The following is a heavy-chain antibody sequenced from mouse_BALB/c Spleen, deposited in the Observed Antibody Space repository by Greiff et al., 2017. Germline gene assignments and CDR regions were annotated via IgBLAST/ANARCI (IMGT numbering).Heavy chain of an antibody. CDR3: ARESMITTGYAMDY. D-gene: IGHD2-4*01. CDR1: GFTFSDYY. CDR2: ISDGGSYT. Sequence: EVQRVESGGGLVKPGGSLKLSCAASGFTFSDYYMYWVRQTPEKRLEWVATISDGGSYTYYPDSVTGRFTISRDNAKNNLYLQMSSLKSEDTAMYYCARESMITTGYAMDYWGQGTSGTGSS. J-gene: IGHJ4*01. V-gene: IGHV5-4*02.